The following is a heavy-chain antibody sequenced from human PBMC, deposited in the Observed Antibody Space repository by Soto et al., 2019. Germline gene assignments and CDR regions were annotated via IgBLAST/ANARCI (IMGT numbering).Heavy chain of an antibody. D-gene: IGHD3-10*01. CDR2: IDPRSGDR. Sequence: ASVKVSCKPSGYTFTDLYIHWVRQAPGQGLEWMGLIDPRSGDRRITQKFQGRVTMTRDTSTSTVYMELTSLTSDDTAVYYCARDHYGPLDYWGQGTLVTVSS. J-gene: IGHJ4*02. CDR3: ARDHYGPLDY. CDR1: GYTFTDLY. V-gene: IGHV1-2*02.